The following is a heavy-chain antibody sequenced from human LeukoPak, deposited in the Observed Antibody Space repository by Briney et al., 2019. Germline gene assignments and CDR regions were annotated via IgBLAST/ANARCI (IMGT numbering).Heavy chain of an antibody. Sequence: GGSLRLSCAASGFIFSDHWMHWVRQAPGKGLVWLSRINNDGSSTIYADSVKGRFTFSRDNAENTLFLEMSSLRVEDTAVYYCEGERKIFWSAHHSIFAPGGQEPLVTVSS. V-gene: IGHV3-74*01. CDR3: EGERKIFWSAHHSIFAP. CDR1: GFIFSDHW. D-gene: IGHD3-3*01. J-gene: IGHJ5*02. CDR2: INNDGSST.